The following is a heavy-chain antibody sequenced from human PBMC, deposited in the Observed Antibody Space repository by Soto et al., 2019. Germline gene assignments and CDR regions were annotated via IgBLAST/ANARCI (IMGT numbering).Heavy chain of an antibody. Sequence: QVQLVESGGGVVQPGRSLRLSCAASGFAFSSYGMHWVRQAPGKGLEWVAVIWYDGSNKYYADSVKGRFTISRDNSKNTLYLQMNSLRAEDTAVYYCARDGGDVDTAMAADYWGQGTLDTVSS. CDR2: IWYDGSNK. D-gene: IGHD5-18*01. CDR3: ARDGGDVDTAMAADY. J-gene: IGHJ4*02. CDR1: GFAFSSYG. V-gene: IGHV3-33*01.